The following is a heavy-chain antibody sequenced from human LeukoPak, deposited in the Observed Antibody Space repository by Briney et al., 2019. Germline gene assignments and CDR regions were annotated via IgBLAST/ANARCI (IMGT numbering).Heavy chain of an antibody. Sequence: GGSLRLSCAASGFTFSSYAMHWVRQAPGKGLEWVAVISYDGSNKYYADSVKGRFTFSRDNSKNTLYLQMNSLRAEDTAVYYCARDFGGQWLVLGYYFDYWGQGTLVTVSS. J-gene: IGHJ4*02. D-gene: IGHD6-19*01. CDR2: ISYDGSNK. CDR1: GFTFSSYA. CDR3: ARDFGGQWLVLGYYFDY. V-gene: IGHV3-30*01.